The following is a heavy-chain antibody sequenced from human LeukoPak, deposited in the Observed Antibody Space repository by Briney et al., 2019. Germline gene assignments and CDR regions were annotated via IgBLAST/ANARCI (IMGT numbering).Heavy chain of an antibody. CDR1: DFTFSSYW. D-gene: IGHD2-2*01. Sequence: PGGSLRLSCAASDFTFSSYWMSWVRQAPGKGLEWVANINQDGSDKRYMDSVRGRFTISRDNAKNSLSLHMDSLRAEDTAVYYCAHRKATSWAHDYWGQGTLVTVSS. V-gene: IGHV3-7*01. CDR3: AHRKATSWAHDY. CDR2: INQDGSDK. J-gene: IGHJ4*02.